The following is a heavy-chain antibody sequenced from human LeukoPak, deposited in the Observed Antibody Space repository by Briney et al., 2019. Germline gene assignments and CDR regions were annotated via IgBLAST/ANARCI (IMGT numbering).Heavy chain of an antibody. CDR3: ARREMATTRYYFDY. V-gene: IGHV4-39*07. CDR2: IHHSGNT. J-gene: IGHJ4*02. Sequence: SETLSLTCSVSGDSLSSSGYYWDWIRQPPGKGLEWIGSIHHSGNTNYNPSLKSRVTISVDTSKNQFSLKLSSVTAADTAVYYCARREMATTRYYFDYWGQGTLVTVSS. D-gene: IGHD5-24*01. CDR1: GDSLSSSGYY.